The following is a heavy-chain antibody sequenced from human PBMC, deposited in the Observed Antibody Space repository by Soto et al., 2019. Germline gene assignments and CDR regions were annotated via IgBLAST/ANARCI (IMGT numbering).Heavy chain of an antibody. CDR3: ARRVGGLGDLAYHYYYYGMDV. CDR2: FHSSGNT. V-gene: IGHV4-39*01. D-gene: IGHD3-3*02. CDR1: GASIRSSGDY. J-gene: IGHJ6*02. Sequence: SETLSLTCTVSGASIRSSGDYWAWIRQSPGKGLEWIGSFHSSGNTYYNPSLKSRVAIFVDTSKNQFSLKLRSVTAADTAMFYCARRVGGLGDLAYHYYYYGMDVWGQGTTVTVSS.